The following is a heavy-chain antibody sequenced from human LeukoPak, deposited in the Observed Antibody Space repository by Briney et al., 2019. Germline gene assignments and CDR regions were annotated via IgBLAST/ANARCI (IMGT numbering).Heavy chain of an antibody. D-gene: IGHD3-22*01. V-gene: IGHV3-7*03. J-gene: IGHJ6*03. CDR2: IKQDGSEK. CDR3: ARGGYSRLTMIVVSDYYYYYMDV. CDR1: GFTFSSSW. Sequence: PGGSLRLSCAASGFTFSSSWMNWVRQAPGKGLEWVANIKQDGSEKNYVGSVRGRFTISRDNAKGSLYLQMNSLRAEDTALYYCARGGYSRLTMIVVSDYYYYYMDVWGKGTTVTVSS.